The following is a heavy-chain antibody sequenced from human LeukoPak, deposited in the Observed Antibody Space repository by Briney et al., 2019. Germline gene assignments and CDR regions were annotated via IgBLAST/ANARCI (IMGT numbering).Heavy chain of an antibody. CDR3: ARVPKGYCSSTSCFAPSNWFDP. D-gene: IGHD2-2*01. J-gene: IGHJ5*02. V-gene: IGHV1-8*01. Sequence: ASVKVSCKASGYTFTSYDINWVRQATGQGLEWMGWMNPNSGNTGYAQKFQGRVAMTRNTSISTAYMELSSLRSEDPAVYYCARVPKGYCSSTSCFAPSNWFDPWGQGTLVTVSS. CDR1: GYTFTSYD. CDR2: MNPNSGNT.